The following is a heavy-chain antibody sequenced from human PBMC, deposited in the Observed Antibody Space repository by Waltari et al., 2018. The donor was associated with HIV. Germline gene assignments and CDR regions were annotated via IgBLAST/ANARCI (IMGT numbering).Heavy chain of an antibody. Sequence: EVQLVESGGGLVQPGGSLRLSCAASGFTFSSYWMHWVRQAPGKGLVWVSRINSDGSSTSYADAVKGRFTISRDNAKNTLHLQMNSLRAEDTAVYYCARQRATYYYDSSGYPYYYYYGMDVWGQ. D-gene: IGHD3-22*01. CDR1: GFTFSSYW. CDR2: INSDGSST. CDR3: ARQRATYYYDSSGYPYYYYYGMDV. J-gene: IGHJ6*02. V-gene: IGHV3-74*01.